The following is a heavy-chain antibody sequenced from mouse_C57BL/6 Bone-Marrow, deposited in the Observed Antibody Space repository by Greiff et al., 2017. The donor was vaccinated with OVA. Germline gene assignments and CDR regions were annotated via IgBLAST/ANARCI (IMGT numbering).Heavy chain of an antibody. CDR1: GFNIKDYY. D-gene: IGHD1-1*01. CDR2: IDPEDGDT. J-gene: IGHJ3*01. V-gene: IGHV14-1*01. CDR3: TIHYYGRWFAY. Sequence: VQLQQSGAELVRPGASVKLSCTASGFNIKDYYMHWVKQRPEQGLEWIGRIDPEDGDTEYAPKFQGKATMTADTSSNTAYLQLSSLTSEDTAVYYCTIHYYGRWFAYWGQGTLVTVSA.